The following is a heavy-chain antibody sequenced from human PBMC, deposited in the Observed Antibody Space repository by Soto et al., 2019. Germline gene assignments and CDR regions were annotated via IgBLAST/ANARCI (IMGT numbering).Heavy chain of an antibody. CDR3: ARGNGGYVLPGTGGYYFDY. CDR2: INHSGST. D-gene: IGHD5-12*01. V-gene: IGHV4-34*01. Sequence: SETLSLTCAVYGGSFSGYYWSWIRQPPGKGLEWIGEINHSGSTNYNPSLKSRVTISVDTSKNQFSLKLSSVTAADTAVYYCARGNGGYVLPGTGGYYFDYWGQGTLVTVSS. CDR1: GGSFSGYY. J-gene: IGHJ4*02.